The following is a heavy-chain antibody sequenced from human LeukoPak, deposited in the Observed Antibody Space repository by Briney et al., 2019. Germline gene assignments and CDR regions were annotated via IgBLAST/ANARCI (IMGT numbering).Heavy chain of an antibody. D-gene: IGHD2-8*01. CDR1: GFTFSSCA. V-gene: IGHV3-23*01. J-gene: IGHJ6*02. CDR2: ISGSSLSV. CDR3: AKDPCTDGVCYTSSYYGMDV. Sequence: GGSLRLSCAASGFTFSSCAMSWVRQAPGKGLEWVSVISGSSLSVYYADSVKGRVTISRDNSKNTLYLQMNSLGVEDTAVYYCAKDPCTDGVCYTSSYYGMDVWGLGTAVSVSS.